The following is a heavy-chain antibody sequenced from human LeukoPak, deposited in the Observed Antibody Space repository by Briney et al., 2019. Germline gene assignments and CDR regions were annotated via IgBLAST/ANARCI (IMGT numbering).Heavy chain of an antibody. D-gene: IGHD7-27*01. V-gene: IGHV1-2*02. CDR2: ISPYTGGT. Sequence: ASVKVSCKASGYTFTAYYIHWVRQAPGQGLEWLGWISPYTGGTNYAQKFQGRVTITQDRSSNTVYMDLNRLTSDDTALYYCVRDHNSENWGSLGKWGQGTLVTVSS. CDR3: VRDHNSENWGSLGK. J-gene: IGHJ4*02. CDR1: GYTFTAYY.